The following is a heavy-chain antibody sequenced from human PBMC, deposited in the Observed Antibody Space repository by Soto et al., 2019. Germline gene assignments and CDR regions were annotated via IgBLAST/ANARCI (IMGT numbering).Heavy chain of an antibody. CDR3: AREIRGKRIYYYYVYMDV. D-gene: IGHD3-16*01. J-gene: IGHJ6*03. CDR2: IYYSGST. CDR1: GGSISSYY. Sequence: SETLSLTCTVSGGSISSYYWSWIRQPPGKGLEWIGYIYYSGSTNYNPSLKSRVTISVDTSKNQFYLKLSSVTAADTAVYYCAREIRGKRIYYYYVYMDVWGKGTTVTVSS. V-gene: IGHV4-59*01.